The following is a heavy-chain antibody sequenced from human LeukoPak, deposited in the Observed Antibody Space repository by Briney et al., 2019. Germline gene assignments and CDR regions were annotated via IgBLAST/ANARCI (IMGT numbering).Heavy chain of an antibody. J-gene: IGHJ4*02. CDR3: ARDFDRSGDYHHFDV. CDR2: IITLSATYF. CDR1: GFTFSSYS. V-gene: IGHV3-21*01. D-gene: IGHD3-9*01. Sequence: GGSLRLSCAASGFTFSSYSMNWVRQAPGRGLEWVSSIITLSATYFYYADSVKGRFTISRDNAKNSLYLQMDSLRAEDTAVYCCARDFDRSGDYHHFDVWGQGTLVTVSS.